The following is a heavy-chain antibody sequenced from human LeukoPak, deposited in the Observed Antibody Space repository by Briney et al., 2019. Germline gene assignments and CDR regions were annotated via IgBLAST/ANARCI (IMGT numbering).Heavy chain of an antibody. D-gene: IGHD6-19*01. V-gene: IGHV3-21*01. J-gene: IGHJ4*02. Sequence: PGGSLRLSCAASGFTFSSYNMNWVRQAPGKGLEWVSSISSSSSYIYYADSVKGRFTISRDNAKNSLYLQMNSLRAEDTAVYYCARAEYSSADFDYWGQGTLVTVSS. CDR1: GFTFSSYN. CDR2: ISSSSSYI. CDR3: ARAEYSSADFDY.